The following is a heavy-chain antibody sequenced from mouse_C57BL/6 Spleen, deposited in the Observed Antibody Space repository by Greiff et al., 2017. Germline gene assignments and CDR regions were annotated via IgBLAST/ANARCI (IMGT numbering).Heavy chain of an antibody. CDR3: ARPTQYAMDY. D-gene: IGHD2-10*01. CDR2: IDPNSGGT. Sequence: QVQLQQPGAELVKPGASVKLSCKVSGYTFTSYWMHWVKQRPGRGLEWSGRIDPNSGGTKYNGKFKSKATLTVDKPSNTAYMQLSSLTSEDSAVYYCARPTQYAMDYWGQGTSVTVSS. V-gene: IGHV1-72*01. J-gene: IGHJ4*01. CDR1: GYTFTSYW.